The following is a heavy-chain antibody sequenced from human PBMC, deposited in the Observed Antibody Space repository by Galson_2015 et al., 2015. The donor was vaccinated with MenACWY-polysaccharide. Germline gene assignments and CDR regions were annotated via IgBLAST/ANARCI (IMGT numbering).Heavy chain of an antibody. CDR2: IKSDGSST. V-gene: IGHV3-74*01. D-gene: IGHD5-12*01. J-gene: IGHJ4*02. CDR3: ARGYSAYE. CDR1: GFTFSTYW. Sequence: SLRLSCAASGFTFSTYWMHWVRQAPGKGLVWVSRIKSDGSSTNYADSVKGRFTISRDNAKNTLYLQMNSLRAEDTALYYCARGYSAYEGGQGALVTVSA.